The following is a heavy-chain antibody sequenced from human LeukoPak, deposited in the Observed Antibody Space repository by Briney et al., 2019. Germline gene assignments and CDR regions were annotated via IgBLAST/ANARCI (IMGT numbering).Heavy chain of an antibody. CDR1: GLTFSNYG. D-gene: IGHD6-13*01. J-gene: IGHJ4*02. Sequence: PGGTLRLSCAASGLTFSNYGMAWVRQAPGKGLEWVSAISGSGESTYNADSVKGRFTISRDNSKNTLYLQMNSLRAEDTAVYYCAKDSRTTYDSSWLYYFDSWGQGTLVTVSS. CDR3: AKDSRTTYDSSWLYYFDS. V-gene: IGHV3-23*01. CDR2: ISGSGEST.